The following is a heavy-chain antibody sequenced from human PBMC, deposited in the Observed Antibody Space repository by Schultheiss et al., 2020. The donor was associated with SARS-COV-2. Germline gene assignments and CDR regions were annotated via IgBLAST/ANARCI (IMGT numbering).Heavy chain of an antibody. D-gene: IGHD3-9*01. V-gene: IGHV3-66*03. Sequence: GGSLRLSCAASGFTVSSNYMSWVRQAPGKGLEWVSVIYSCGSTYYADSVKGRFTISRDNSKNTLYLQMDSLRADDTAVFYCAKDRVDVYYYYYYGMDVWGQGTTVTVSS. CDR2: IYSCGST. CDR3: AKDRVDVYYYYYYGMDV. J-gene: IGHJ6*02. CDR1: GFTVSSNY.